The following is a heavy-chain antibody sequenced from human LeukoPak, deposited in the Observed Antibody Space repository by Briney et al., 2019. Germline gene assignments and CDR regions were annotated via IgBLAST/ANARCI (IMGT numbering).Heavy chain of an antibody. CDR1: GFTFSHYW. D-gene: IGHD2-2*03. CDR3: ARVDVFYAFDI. CDR2: IRPDANDG. J-gene: IGHJ3*02. Sequence: GGSLRLSCAASGFTFSHYWMTWVRQAPGKGLEWVAIIRPDANDGSYVDSVKGRFTISRDNAKNSLYLQVHSLRAEDTAVYYCARVDVFYAFDIWGQGTMVTVSS. V-gene: IGHV3-7*01.